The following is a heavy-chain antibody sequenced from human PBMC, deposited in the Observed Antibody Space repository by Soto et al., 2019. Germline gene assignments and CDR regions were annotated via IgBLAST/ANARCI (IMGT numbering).Heavy chain of an antibody. CDR3: ARSASTVTPLDY. Sequence: QLQLQESGSGLVKPSQTLSLTCAVSGGSISSGGYSWSWIRQPQGQGLEWVGYIYHSGSTYSNPSLKSRVTISVDRYKSQFSMKLSSVTAADTAVYDCARSASTVTPLDYGGQGTLVTVSS. D-gene: IGHD2-2*01. CDR1: GGSISSGGYS. V-gene: IGHV4-30-2*01. CDR2: IYHSGST. J-gene: IGHJ4*02.